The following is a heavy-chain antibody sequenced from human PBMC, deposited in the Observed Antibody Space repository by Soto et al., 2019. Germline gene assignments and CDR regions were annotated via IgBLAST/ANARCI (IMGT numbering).Heavy chain of an antibody. J-gene: IGHJ4*02. CDR1: GFSLSTSGVG. CDR2: IYWDDAK. V-gene: IGHV2-5*02. D-gene: IGHD6-19*01. Sequence: QITLKESGPTLVKPTQTLTLTCTFSGFSLSTSGVGVGWIRQPPGKALEWLALIYWDDAKRYSPSLKRRLTSTKDNSKNQGVLTMTNMDPVDTATYYCAHRGSGWSHFDYWGQGTLVTVSS. CDR3: AHRGSGWSHFDY.